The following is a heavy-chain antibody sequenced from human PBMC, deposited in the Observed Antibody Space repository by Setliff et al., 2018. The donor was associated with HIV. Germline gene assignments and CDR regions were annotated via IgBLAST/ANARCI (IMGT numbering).Heavy chain of an antibody. CDR2: IIPILGIA. Sequence: SVKVSCKASRGTFSSYGFNWVRQAPGQGLEWMGGIIPILGIANYAQKFQDRVTMTTDELMTTAYLELSSLRSEDTAVYYCASGSGYCKNGVCYIGVHRTPDKYYFDSWGQGALVTVS. J-gene: IGHJ4*02. D-gene: IGHD2-8*01. CDR3: ASGSGYCKNGVCYIGVHRTPDKYYFDS. V-gene: IGHV1-69*10. CDR1: RGTFSSYG.